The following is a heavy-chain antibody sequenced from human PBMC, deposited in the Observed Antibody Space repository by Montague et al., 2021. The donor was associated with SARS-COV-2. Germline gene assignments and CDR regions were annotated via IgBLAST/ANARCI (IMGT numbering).Heavy chain of an antibody. CDR1: GDSVSSSTVA. D-gene: IGHD6-19*01. Sequence: CAISGDSVSSSTVAWNRLRQSPSRGLEWLGRTYFRSSFYNDYALSVKSRLNIQPDSAKNQFSLQLTSVTPEDTAIYYCARQDTSGWLTFDYWGQGILVTVSP. J-gene: IGHJ4*02. V-gene: IGHV6-1*01. CDR3: ARQDTSGWLTFDY. CDR2: TYFRSSFYN.